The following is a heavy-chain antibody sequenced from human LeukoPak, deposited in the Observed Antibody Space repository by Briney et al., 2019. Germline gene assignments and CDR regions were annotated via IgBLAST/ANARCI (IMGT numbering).Heavy chain of an antibody. V-gene: IGHV1-8*01. Sequence: ASVKVSCKASGYTFTSYDINWVRQATGQGLEWMGWMNPNSGNTGYAQKFQGRVTMTRNTSISTAYMELSSLRPEDTAVCYCARGNYYDSSGYYSIRLVNYWGQGTLVTVSS. D-gene: IGHD3-22*01. CDR3: ARGNYYDSSGYYSIRLVNY. CDR2: MNPNSGNT. CDR1: GYTFTSYD. J-gene: IGHJ4*02.